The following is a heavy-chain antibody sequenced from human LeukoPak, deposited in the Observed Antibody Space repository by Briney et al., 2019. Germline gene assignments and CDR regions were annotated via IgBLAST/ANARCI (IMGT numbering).Heavy chain of an antibody. CDR2: ISYDGNNK. CDR3: AKDLGSGSFHLNAFDS. J-gene: IGHJ4*02. CDR1: GFTISSFG. V-gene: IGHV3-30*18. Sequence: GGSLRLSCAASGFTISSFGMHWVRQAPGKGLEWVAIISYDGNNKYYPDSVKGRFTISRDNSKNTLYLQMNSLRADDTAVYYCAKDLGSGSFHLNAFDSWGQGTLVTVSS. D-gene: IGHD3-10*01.